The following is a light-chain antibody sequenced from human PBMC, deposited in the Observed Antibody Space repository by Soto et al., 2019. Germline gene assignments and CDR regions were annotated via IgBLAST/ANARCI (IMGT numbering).Light chain of an antibody. CDR3: CSYAGSYYV. V-gene: IGLV2-11*01. Sequence: QSALTQPRSVSGSPGQSVTISCTGTSSDVGDYNYVSWYQQHPGKAPKLMIYDVSKRPSGVPDRFSGSKSGNTASLTISGLQDEDEADYYCCSYAGSYYVFGTGTKLTVL. CDR2: DVS. J-gene: IGLJ1*01. CDR1: SSDVGDYNY.